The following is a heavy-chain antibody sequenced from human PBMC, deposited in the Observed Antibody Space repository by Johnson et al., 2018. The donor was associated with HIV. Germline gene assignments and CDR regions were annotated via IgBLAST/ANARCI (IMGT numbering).Heavy chain of an antibody. CDR3: ARGVTGYSDGT. J-gene: IGHJ3*01. D-gene: IGHD5-18*01. Sequence: QVQLVESGGGVVQPGGSLRLSCAASGFTFSSYGMNWVRQAPGKGLEWVSGMYSGGNTHYGDSVKGRFTISRDNSKNTLYLQMNSLRVEDTAVYYCARGVTGYSDGTWGQGTMVTVSS. CDR1: GFTFSSYG. CDR2: MYSGGNT. V-gene: IGHV3-NL1*01.